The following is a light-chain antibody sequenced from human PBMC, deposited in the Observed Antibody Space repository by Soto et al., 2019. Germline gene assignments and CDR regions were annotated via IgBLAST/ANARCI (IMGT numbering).Light chain of an antibody. V-gene: IGLV1-47*01. CDR2: RNN. Sequence: QSVLTQPPSASGIPGQRVTISCSGSSSNIGTNNVHWFQQFPGTAPNLLIYRNNRRPSGVPDRFSGSKSGTSASLAISGLRSEDEADYYCAAWDDSLSAWVFGGGTKLTVL. J-gene: IGLJ3*02. CDR1: SSNIGTNN. CDR3: AAWDDSLSAWV.